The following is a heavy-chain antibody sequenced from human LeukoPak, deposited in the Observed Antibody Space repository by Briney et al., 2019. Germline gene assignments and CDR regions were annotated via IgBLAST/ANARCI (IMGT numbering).Heavy chain of an antibody. V-gene: IGHV1-69*04. D-gene: IGHD2-2*01. CDR2: IIPILGIA. J-gene: IGHJ4*02. CDR1: GGTFSSYA. Sequence: SVKVSCKASGGTFSSYAISWVRQAPGQGLEGMGRIIPILGIANYAQKFQGRVTITADKSTSTAYMELSSLRSEDTAVYYCARISWGEGYCCSTSRYLDYWGQGTLVTVSS. CDR3: ARISWGEGYCCSTSRYLDY.